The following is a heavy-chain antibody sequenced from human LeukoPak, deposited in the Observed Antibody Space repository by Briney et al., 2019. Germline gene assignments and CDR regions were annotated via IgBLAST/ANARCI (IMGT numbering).Heavy chain of an antibody. CDR2: MYYSGST. Sequence: SETLSLTCAVSGGSISSSSYYWGRIRQPPGKGLEWIGSMYYSGSTYYNPSLKSRVTISVDTSKNQFSLKLSSVTAADTALYYCARHSSLRTFDYWGQGTLVTVSS. D-gene: IGHD1-1*01. CDR3: ARHSSLRTFDY. CDR1: GGSISSSSYY. J-gene: IGHJ4*02. V-gene: IGHV4-39*01.